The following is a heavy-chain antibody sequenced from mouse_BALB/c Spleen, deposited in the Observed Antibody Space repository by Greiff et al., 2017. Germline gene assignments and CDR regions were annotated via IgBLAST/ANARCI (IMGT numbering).Heavy chain of an antibody. V-gene: IGHV1-87*01. Sequence: QVQLQQSGAELMKPGASVKISCKATGYTFSSYWMQWVKQRPGQGLEWIGAIYPGDGDTRYTQKFKGKATLTADKSSSTAYMQLSSLASEDSAVYYCARSGTEGAWFAYWGQGTLVTVSA. CDR2: IYPGDGDT. CDR1: GYTFSSYW. J-gene: IGHJ3*01. D-gene: IGHD3-3*01. CDR3: ARSGTEGAWFAY.